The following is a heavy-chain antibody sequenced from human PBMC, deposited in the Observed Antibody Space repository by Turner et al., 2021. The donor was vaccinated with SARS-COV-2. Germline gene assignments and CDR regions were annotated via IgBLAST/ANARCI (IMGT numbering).Heavy chain of an antibody. CDR1: GFTFSSYG. D-gene: IGHD3-10*01. CDR3: ARAHYYGSGRGAFDI. CDR2: IWNDGSNK. Sequence: VQLLESGGGLVQPGGSLRLSCAASGFTFSSYGMHWVRQAPGKGLEWVAVIWNDGSNKYYADSVKGRFTISRDNSKNTLYLQMNSLRAEDTAVYYCARAHYYGSGRGAFDIWGQGTMVTISS. V-gene: IGHV3-33*01. J-gene: IGHJ3*02.